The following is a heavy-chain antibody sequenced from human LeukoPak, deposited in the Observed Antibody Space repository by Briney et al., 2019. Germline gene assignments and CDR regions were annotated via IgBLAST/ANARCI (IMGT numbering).Heavy chain of an antibody. CDR1: GFTFDDYT. CDR3: AKSFFASGGPRFGFFQQ. D-gene: IGHD2/OR15-2a*01. CDR2: ISWDDGTT. V-gene: IGHV3-43*01. Sequence: GGSLRLSCAASGFTFDDYTMHWVRHAPGKGLEWVSLISWDDGTTYYADSVKGRFTISRDNSKNSLYLQMNSLRTEDTAVDYCAKSFFASGGPRFGFFQQWGQGTLVTVSS. J-gene: IGHJ1*01.